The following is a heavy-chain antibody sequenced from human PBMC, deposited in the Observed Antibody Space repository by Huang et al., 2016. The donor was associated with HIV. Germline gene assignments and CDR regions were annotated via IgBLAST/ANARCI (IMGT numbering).Heavy chain of an antibody. CDR1: GGSISSSFYY. J-gene: IGHJ4*02. Sequence: QVQLQESGRGLVKPSETLSLTCTVSGGSISSSFYYWGWIRHSLGKGLEWIGGMYDSGSTYYNPSIKSRGTISADTSNGQFSLKLTSVTATDSAVYYCVRHRPNYDFWSGYYPYFDDWGQGTLVTVSS. CDR2: MYDSGST. CDR3: VRHRPNYDFWSGYYPYFDD. D-gene: IGHD3-3*01. V-gene: IGHV4-39*01.